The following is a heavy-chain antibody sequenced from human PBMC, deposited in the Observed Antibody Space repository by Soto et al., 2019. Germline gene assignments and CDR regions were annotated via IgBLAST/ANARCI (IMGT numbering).Heavy chain of an antibody. CDR2: IYYSGST. D-gene: IGHD6-6*01. J-gene: IGHJ3*02. Sequence: PSETLSLTCTVSGGSISSYYWSWIRQPPGKGLEWIGYIYYSGSTNYNPSLKSRVTISVDTSKNQFSLKLSSVTAADTAVYYCARGEVRYSSSWVGSGAFDIWGQGTMVTVSS. CDR3: ARGEVRYSSSWVGSGAFDI. V-gene: IGHV4-59*01. CDR1: GGSISSYY.